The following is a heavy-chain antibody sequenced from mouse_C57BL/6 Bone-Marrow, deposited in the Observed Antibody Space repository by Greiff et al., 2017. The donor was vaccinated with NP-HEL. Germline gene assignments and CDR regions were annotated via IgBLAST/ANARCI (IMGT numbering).Heavy chain of an antibody. D-gene: IGHD2-3*01. Sequence: VQVVESGAELVKPGASVKLSCKASGYTFTSYWMHWVKQRPGRGLEWIGRIDPNSGGTKYNEKFKSKATLTVDKPSSTAYMQLSSLTSEDSAVYYCARKDGYYPFYYAMDYWGQGTSVTVSS. J-gene: IGHJ4*01. CDR1: GYTFTSYW. V-gene: IGHV1-72*01. CDR3: ARKDGYYPFYYAMDY. CDR2: IDPNSGGT.